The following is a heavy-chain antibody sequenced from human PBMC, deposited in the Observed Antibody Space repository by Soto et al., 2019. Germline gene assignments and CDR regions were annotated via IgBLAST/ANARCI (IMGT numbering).Heavy chain of an antibody. CDR3: ARRYGDCFDF. CDR2: IYYSGNT. CDR1: GGSISSYY. V-gene: IGHV4-59*08. D-gene: IGHD4-17*01. J-gene: IGHJ4*02. Sequence: SETLSLTCTVSGGSISSYYWSWIRQPPRKGLEWIGYIYYSGNTNYNPSLKSRVTISVDTSKNQFSLKLSSVTAADTAVYYCARRYGDCFDFWGQGTLVTVS.